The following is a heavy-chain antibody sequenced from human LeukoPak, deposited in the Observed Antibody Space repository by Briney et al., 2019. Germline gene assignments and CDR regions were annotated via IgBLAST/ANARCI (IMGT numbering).Heavy chain of an antibody. V-gene: IGHV3-74*01. CDR1: GFTFSSHW. CDR2: INSDGSRT. J-gene: IGHJ4*02. D-gene: IGHD3-22*01. CDR3: AREVGDYYDSSGSFGY. Sequence: PGGSLRLSCAASGFTFSSHWMHWVRQGPGKGLVWVSRINSDGSRTIYADSVKGRFTISRDSAKNTLYLQTNSLRAEDTAVYYCAREVGDYYDSSGSFGYWGQGTLVTVSS.